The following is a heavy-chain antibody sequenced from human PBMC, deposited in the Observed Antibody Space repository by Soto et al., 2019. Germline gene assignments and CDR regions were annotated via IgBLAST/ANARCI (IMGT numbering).Heavy chain of an antibody. CDR3: ARDEPMPGYCSGGSCYSWFDP. D-gene: IGHD2-15*01. Sequence: QVQLVQSGAEVKKPGASVKVSCKASGYTFTSYGISWVRQAPGQGLEWMGWISAYNGNTNYAQKLQGRVTMTTDTSTSTAYIELRGLRSDDTAVYYCARDEPMPGYCSGGSCYSWFDPWGQGTLVTVSS. V-gene: IGHV1-18*01. CDR2: ISAYNGNT. CDR1: GYTFTSYG. J-gene: IGHJ5*02.